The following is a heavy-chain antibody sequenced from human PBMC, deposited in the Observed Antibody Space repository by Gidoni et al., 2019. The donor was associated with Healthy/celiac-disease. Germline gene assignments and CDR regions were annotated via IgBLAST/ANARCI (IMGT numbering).Heavy chain of an antibody. CDR3: ARDQADYYGSGSYSFDY. D-gene: IGHD3-10*01. J-gene: IGHJ4*02. Sequence: QVQLVQSGAAVKKPGASVKVSCKASGYTFTAYYMHWVRQAPGQGLEWMGWINHNSGGTNYAQKFQGRVTMTRDTSISTAYMELSRLRSDDTAVYYCARDQADYYGSGSYSFDYWGQGTLVTVSS. CDR2: INHNSGGT. CDR1: GYTFTAYY. V-gene: IGHV1-2*02.